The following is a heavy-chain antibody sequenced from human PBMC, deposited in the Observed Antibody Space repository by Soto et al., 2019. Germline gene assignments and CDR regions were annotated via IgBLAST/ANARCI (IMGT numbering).Heavy chain of an antibody. D-gene: IGHD3-9*01. Sequence: GGSLSLCCAASGFPFADYAMHWVRQAPGKGLEWVSGISWNSGSIGYADSVKGQFTISRDNAKNSLYLQMNSLRAEDTALYYCAKDRYYDILTGPQDYWGQGTLVTVSS. CDR1: GFPFADYA. CDR2: ISWNSGSI. J-gene: IGHJ4*02. V-gene: IGHV3-9*01. CDR3: AKDRYYDILTGPQDY.